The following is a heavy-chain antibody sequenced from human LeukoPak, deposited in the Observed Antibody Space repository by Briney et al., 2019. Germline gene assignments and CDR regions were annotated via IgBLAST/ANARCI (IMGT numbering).Heavy chain of an antibody. CDR2: ISSSGSTI. CDR1: GFTFSDYY. D-gene: IGHD3-22*01. Sequence: GGSLRLSCAASGFTFSDYYMSWIRQAPGKGLEWVSYISSSGSTIYYADSVKGRFTISRDNAKNSLYLQMNSLRAEDTAVYYCAKGYIPYDSSGLDAFDIWGQGTMVTVSS. V-gene: IGHV3-11*01. CDR3: AKGYIPYDSSGLDAFDI. J-gene: IGHJ3*02.